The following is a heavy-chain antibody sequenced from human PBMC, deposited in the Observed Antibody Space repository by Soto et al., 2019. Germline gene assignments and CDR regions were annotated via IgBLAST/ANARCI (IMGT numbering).Heavy chain of an antibody. CDR1: GFTFSSYA. Sequence: GGSLRLSCAASGFTFSSYAMSWVRQAPGKGLEWVSAISGSGGSTYYADSVKGRFTISRDNSKNTLYLQMNSLRAEDTAVYYCEKRRGYYYDSSGYYDWFDTWGQGTLVTVSS. J-gene: IGHJ5*02. CDR2: ISGSGGST. CDR3: EKRRGYYYDSSGYYDWFDT. V-gene: IGHV3-23*01. D-gene: IGHD3-22*01.